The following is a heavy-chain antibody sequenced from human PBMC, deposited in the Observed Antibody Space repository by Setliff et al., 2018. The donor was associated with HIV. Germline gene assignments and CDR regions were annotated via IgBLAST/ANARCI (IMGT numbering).Heavy chain of an antibody. Sequence: GESLKISCTGSGSIFTSNWISWVRQMPGKGLEWMGRIDPTDSYINYSPSLQGHATIPADKSISTAYLQWNTQKASDTAIYYCARPRPGIEAHGDAFDIWGQGTMVTVS. J-gene: IGHJ3*02. CDR2: IDPTDSYI. D-gene: IGHD3-10*01. CDR1: GSIFTSNW. CDR3: ARPRPGIEAHGDAFDI. V-gene: IGHV5-10-1*01.